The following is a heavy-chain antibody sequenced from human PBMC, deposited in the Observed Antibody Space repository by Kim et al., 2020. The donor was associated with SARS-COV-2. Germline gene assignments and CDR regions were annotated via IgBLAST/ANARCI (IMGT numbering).Heavy chain of an antibody. J-gene: IGHJ4*02. Sequence: GGSLRLSCAVSGFTFSSYGMHWVRQAPGKGLEWVAVISYDGKNKYHGEAVKGRFTISRDNSKNTLDLQIHSLRVEDTAVYYCAKEDAVAVAGGFDCWGQGTLVTVS. CDR2: ISYDGKNK. CDR1: GFTFSSYG. CDR3: AKEDAVAVAGGFDC. D-gene: IGHD6-19*01. V-gene: IGHV3-30*18.